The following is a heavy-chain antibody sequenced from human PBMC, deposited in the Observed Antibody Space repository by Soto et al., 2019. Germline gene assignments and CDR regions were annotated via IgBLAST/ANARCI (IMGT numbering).Heavy chain of an antibody. J-gene: IGHJ6*02. CDR1: GFTFSSYS. V-gene: IGHV3-48*01. CDR3: ARESRLVAAGTQGYYYGMDV. CDR2: ISSSSTTI. D-gene: IGHD2-15*01. Sequence: EVQLVESGGGLVQPGGSLRLSCAASGFTFSSYSMNWVRQAPGKGLEWVSYISSSSTTIYYADSVKGRFTISRDNAKNSXYXXMNSLRAEDTAVYYCARESRLVAAGTQGYYYGMDVWGQGTTVTVSS.